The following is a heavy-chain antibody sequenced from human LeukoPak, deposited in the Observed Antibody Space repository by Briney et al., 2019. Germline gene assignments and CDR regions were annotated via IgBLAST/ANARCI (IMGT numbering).Heavy chain of an antibody. V-gene: IGHV4-34*01. CDR3: ARGRRRIAVAGITSYYYGMDV. CDR1: GGSFSGCY. D-gene: IGHD6-19*01. J-gene: IGHJ6*02. CDR2: INHSGST. Sequence: SETLSLTCAVYGGSFSGCYWSWIRQPPGKGLEWIGEINHSGSTNYNPSLKSRVTISVDTSKNQFSLKLSSVTAADTAVYYCARGRRRIAVAGITSYYYGMDVWGQGTTVTVSS.